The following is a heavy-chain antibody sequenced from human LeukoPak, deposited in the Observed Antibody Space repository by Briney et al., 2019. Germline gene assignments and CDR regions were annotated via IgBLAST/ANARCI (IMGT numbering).Heavy chain of an antibody. Sequence: GASVKVSCKASGYTFTSYGISWVRQAPGQGLEWMGWISAYNGNTNYAQKLQGRVTMTTDTSTSTAYMELRSLRSDDTAVYYCAREGTRQFGELLLDYWGQGTLVIVSS. CDR2: ISAYNGNT. CDR1: GYTFTSYG. D-gene: IGHD3-10*01. V-gene: IGHV1-18*01. J-gene: IGHJ4*02. CDR3: AREGTRQFGELLLDY.